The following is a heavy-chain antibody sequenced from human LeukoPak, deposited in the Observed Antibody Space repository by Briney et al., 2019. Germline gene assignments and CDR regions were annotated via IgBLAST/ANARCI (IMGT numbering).Heavy chain of an antibody. CDR1: GYSISSGYY. V-gene: IGHV4-38-2*01. J-gene: IGHJ4*02. D-gene: IGHD1-14*01. CDR3: ARRKGPIFPFDY. CDR2: IYHSGST. Sequence: SETLSLTCAVSGYSISSGYYWGWIRQPPGKGLEWIGSIYHSGSTYYNPSLKSRVTIPVDTSKNQFSLKLSSVTAADTAVYYCARRKGPIFPFDYWGQGTLVTVSS.